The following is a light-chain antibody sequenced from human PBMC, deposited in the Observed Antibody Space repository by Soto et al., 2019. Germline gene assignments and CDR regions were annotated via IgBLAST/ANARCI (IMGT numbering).Light chain of an antibody. CDR1: QSVGSN. J-gene: IGKJ5*01. V-gene: IGKV3-15*01. CDR2: GAS. CDR3: QQYNNWPPIT. Sequence: EIVMTQSPATLSVSPGARAPLSCRARQSVGSNLAWYQQKPGQAPRLLIYGASTRATGIPARFSGSGSGTEFTLTISGLQSEDFAVYYCQQYNNWPPITFGQGTRLEIK.